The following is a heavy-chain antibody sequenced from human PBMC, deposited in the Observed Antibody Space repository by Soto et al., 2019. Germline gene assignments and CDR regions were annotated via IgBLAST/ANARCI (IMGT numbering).Heavy chain of an antibody. CDR3: ATGRYDFWRPYYFDS. Sequence: PXGSLRLSCVGTGLNFDDFAMHCVRQSPGKCLEWVSGITWNSRVLAYADSVKGRFTISRDNARNSLYLQMDSLRDEDTALYYCATGRYDFWRPYYFDSLGQGTLHNVSS. V-gene: IGHV3-9*01. J-gene: IGHJ4*02. CDR2: ITWNSRVL. D-gene: IGHD3-3*01. CDR1: GLNFDDFA.